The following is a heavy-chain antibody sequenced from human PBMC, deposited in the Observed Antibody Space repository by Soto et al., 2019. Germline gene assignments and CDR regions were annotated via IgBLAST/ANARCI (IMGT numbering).Heavy chain of an antibody. CDR3: ARDRYTMVRGVINAFDI. Sequence: QGQLVQSGAEVKKPGSSVKVSCKASGGTFSSYAISWVRQAPGQGLEWMGGIIPIFGTANYAQKFQGRVTITADESTSTAYMELSSLRSEDTAVYYCARDRYTMVRGVINAFDIWGQGTMVTVSS. CDR1: GGTFSSYA. V-gene: IGHV1-69*01. D-gene: IGHD3-10*01. J-gene: IGHJ3*02. CDR2: IIPIFGTA.